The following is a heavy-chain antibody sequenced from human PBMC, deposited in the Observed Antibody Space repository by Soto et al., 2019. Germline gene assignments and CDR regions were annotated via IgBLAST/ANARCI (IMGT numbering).Heavy chain of an antibody. CDR2: INSDGNIT. CDR1: GFTFSSYW. V-gene: IGHV3-74*01. CDR3: AREPYYYDSSGYSAYFDY. J-gene: IGHJ4*02. D-gene: IGHD3-22*01. Sequence: GGSLRLSCAASGFTFSSYWMHWVRQAPGKGLVWVSRINSDGNITSYADSVKGRFTISRDNAKNTLYLQMNSLRAEDTAVYYCAREPYYYDSSGYSAYFDYWGQGTLVTVSS.